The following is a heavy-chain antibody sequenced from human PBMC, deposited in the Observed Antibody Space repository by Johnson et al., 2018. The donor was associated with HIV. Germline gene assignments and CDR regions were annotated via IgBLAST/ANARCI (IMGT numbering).Heavy chain of an antibody. CDR1: GFTFSSYP. J-gene: IGHJ3*02. D-gene: IGHD2-15*01. Sequence: QVQLVESGGGLVQPGGSLRLSCAASGFTFSSYPMHWVRQAPGKGLEWVAVISYDGSNKYYADSVKGRFTISRDNSKNTLYLQRNSLRAEDTAVYYCARDRAVAATSGAGACDIWGQGTMVTVSS. CDR2: ISYDGSNK. CDR3: ARDRAVAATSGAGACDI. V-gene: IGHV3-30-3*01.